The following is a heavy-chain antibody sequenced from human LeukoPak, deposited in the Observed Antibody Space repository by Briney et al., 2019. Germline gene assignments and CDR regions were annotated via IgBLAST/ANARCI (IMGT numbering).Heavy chain of an antibody. J-gene: IGHJ4*02. CDR1: GGSIGSSSYY. V-gene: IGHV4-39*07. CDR3: ARAPLYHYDSSGYPFDF. D-gene: IGHD3-22*01. Sequence: SETLSLTCTVSGGSIGSSSYYWGWIRQPPGKGLEWIGIIYYSGTTYYNPSLKSRVTISVDTSKNQFSLKLSSVTAADTAIYYCARAPLYHYDSSGYPFDFWGQGKLVTVSS. CDR2: IYYSGTT.